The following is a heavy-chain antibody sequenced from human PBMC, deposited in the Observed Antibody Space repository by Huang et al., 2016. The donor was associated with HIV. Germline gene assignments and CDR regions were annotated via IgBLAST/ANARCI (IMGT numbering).Heavy chain of an antibody. Sequence: QVQLVESGGGVVQPGRSLRLSCAVSGFTFSDFAFYWVRQAPGKGGGGVAFISYDGNNKRFGDSVKGRFTVSRDNSQNTLSLQMNSLRPEDTAVYYCARDGHDYYYFMDVWGKGTPVTVSS. CDR3: ARDGHDYYYFMDV. CDR2: ISYDGNNK. V-gene: IGHV3-30-3*01. CDR1: GFTFSDFA. J-gene: IGHJ6*03.